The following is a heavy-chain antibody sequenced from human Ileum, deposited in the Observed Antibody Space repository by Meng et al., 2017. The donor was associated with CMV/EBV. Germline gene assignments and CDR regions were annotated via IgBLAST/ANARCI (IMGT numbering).Heavy chain of an antibody. D-gene: IGHD3-16*01. CDR2: INHSGST. J-gene: IGHJ4*02. CDR3: AREGAIMI. Sequence: SETLSLTCAVYGGSFSGYYWSWIRQPPGKGLEWIGEINHSGSTNYNPSLKSRVTISVDTSKNQFSVNLNSVTAADTAVYYCAREGAIMIWGQGTLVTVSS. V-gene: IGHV4-34*01. CDR1: GGSFSGYY.